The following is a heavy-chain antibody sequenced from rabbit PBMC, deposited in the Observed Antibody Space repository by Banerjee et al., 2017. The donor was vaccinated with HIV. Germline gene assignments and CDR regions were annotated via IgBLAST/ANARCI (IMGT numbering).Heavy chain of an antibody. V-gene: IGHV1S40*01. CDR3: ARSFML. J-gene: IGHJ4*01. Sequence: QSLEESGGDLVKPEGSLTLTCTASGFTISSNYWMCWVRQAPGKGLEWIGCIYTISGNTYYASWVNGRFTISETSSTTVTLQMTSLTAADTATYFCARSFMLWGQGTLVTVS. CDR1: GFTISSNYW. CDR2: IYTISGNT.